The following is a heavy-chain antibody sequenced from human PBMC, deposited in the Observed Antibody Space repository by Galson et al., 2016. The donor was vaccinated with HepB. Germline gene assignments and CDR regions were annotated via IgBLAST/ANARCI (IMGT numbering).Heavy chain of an antibody. Sequence: SLRLSCAASGFTVSSNYMTWVRQAPGKGLEWVSVIYSDGSTYYADSVKGRFTISRDNSKDTLYLQMNSLRAEDTAVYYCARVSDGYNTAPVDYWGQGTLVTVSS. CDR1: GFTVSSNY. CDR3: ARVSDGYNTAPVDY. D-gene: IGHD5-24*01. V-gene: IGHV3-66*01. CDR2: IYSDGST. J-gene: IGHJ4*02.